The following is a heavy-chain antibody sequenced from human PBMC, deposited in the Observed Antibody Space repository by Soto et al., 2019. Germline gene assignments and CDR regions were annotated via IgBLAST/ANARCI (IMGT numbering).Heavy chain of an antibody. CDR2: INHSGST. CDR3: ARGRYYDFWSGLNYYGMDV. J-gene: IGHJ6*02. CDR1: GGSFIVYY. Sequence: AETLSLTCSVYGGSFIVYYWSWIRQPPGKGLEWTGEINHSGSTNYNPSLKSRVTISVDTSKNQFSLKLSSVTAADTAVYYCARGRYYDFWSGLNYYGMDVWGQGTTVTVS. D-gene: IGHD3-3*01. V-gene: IGHV4-34*01.